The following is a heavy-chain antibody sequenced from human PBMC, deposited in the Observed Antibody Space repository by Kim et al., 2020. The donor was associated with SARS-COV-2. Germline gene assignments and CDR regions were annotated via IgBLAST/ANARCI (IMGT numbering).Heavy chain of an antibody. CDR1: GYTFTSYD. CDR3: ARGRIDYYDSSGYRNWFYP. D-gene: IGHD3-22*01. V-gene: IGHV1-8*01. Sequence: ASVKVSCKASGYTFTSYDINWVRQATGQGLEWMGWMNPNSGNTGYAQKFQGRVTMTRNTSISTAYMELSSLRSEDTAVYYCARGRIDYYDSSGYRNWFYPWGQGTLVTVSS. J-gene: IGHJ5*02. CDR2: MNPNSGNT.